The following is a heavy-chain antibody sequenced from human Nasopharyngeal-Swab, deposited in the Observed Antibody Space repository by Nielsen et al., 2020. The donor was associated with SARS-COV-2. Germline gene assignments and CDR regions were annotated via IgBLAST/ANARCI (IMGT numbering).Heavy chain of an antibody. CDR2: ISGSGGST. J-gene: IGHJ5*02. V-gene: IGHV3-23*01. CDR1: GLAFSSYA. Sequence: GASLEISWACCGLAFSSYAMSWVRQAPGKGLEWVSAISGSGGSTYYADSVKGRFTISRDNSKNTLYLQMNSLRAEDTAVYYCAKSSRIVVVPAAKWFDPWGQGTLVTVSS. D-gene: IGHD2-2*01. CDR3: AKSSRIVVVPAAKWFDP.